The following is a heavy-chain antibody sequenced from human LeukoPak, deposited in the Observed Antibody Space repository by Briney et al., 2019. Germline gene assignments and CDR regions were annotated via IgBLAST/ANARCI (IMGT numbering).Heavy chain of an antibody. CDR2: IGGSGGGI. Sequence: GGSPRLSCAASGFTFNSYAMSWVRQAPGKGLEWVSTIGGSGGGIYYAESVKGRFTISRDNSKNTLYLQMNSLRAEDTAVYYCAKWLSGSYYSSFDYWGQGTLVTVFS. CDR3: AKWLSGSYYSSFDY. V-gene: IGHV3-23*01. CDR1: GFTFNSYA. J-gene: IGHJ4*02. D-gene: IGHD3-10*01.